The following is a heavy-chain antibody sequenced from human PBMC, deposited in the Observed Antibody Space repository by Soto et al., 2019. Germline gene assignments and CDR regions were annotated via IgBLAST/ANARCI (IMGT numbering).Heavy chain of an antibody. J-gene: IGHJ4*02. CDR1: GFTFSSYA. Sequence: QVQLVESGGGVVQPGRSLRLSCAASGFTFSSYAMHWVRQAPGKGLEWVAVISYDGSNKYYADSVKGRFTISRDNSKNTLYLQMNSLRAEDTAVYYCARGFFTMIVEPPLGYWGQGTLVTVSS. V-gene: IGHV3-30-3*01. CDR2: ISYDGSNK. D-gene: IGHD3-22*01. CDR3: ARGFFTMIVEPPLGY.